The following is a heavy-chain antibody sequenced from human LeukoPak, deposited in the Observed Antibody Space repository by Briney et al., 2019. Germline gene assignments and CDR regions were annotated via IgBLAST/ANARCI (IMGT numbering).Heavy chain of an antibody. CDR3: ASHRSIAARRHFCMDV. Sequence: SETLSLTCTVSGGSISSCYWNWIRQPPGKGLEWIGYIFYSGSTNYNPSLKSRVTISVDTSKNQFSLKLSSVTAADTAVYYCASHRSIAARRHFCMDVWGKGTTVTVSS. D-gene: IGHD6-6*01. CDR2: IFYSGST. V-gene: IGHV4-59*01. CDR1: GGSISSCY. J-gene: IGHJ6*04.